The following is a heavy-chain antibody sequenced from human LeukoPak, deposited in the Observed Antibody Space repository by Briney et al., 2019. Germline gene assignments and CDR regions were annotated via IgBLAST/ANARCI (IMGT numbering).Heavy chain of an antibody. Sequence: GASVKVSCKASGYTFTTDYIHWVRQAPGQGLEWKGIINPSGGSTTYAQKFQGRVIMTGDTSTSTVYMELRSLRSEDTAVYYCAASPGYYYYMDVWGKGTTVTVSS. CDR3: AASPGYYYYMDV. CDR1: GYTFTTDY. V-gene: IGHV1-46*01. J-gene: IGHJ6*03. CDR2: INPSGGST. D-gene: IGHD2-2*01.